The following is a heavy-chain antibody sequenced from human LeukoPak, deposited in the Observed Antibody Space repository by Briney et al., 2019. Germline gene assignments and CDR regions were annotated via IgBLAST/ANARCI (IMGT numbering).Heavy chain of an antibody. CDR2: IYYSGNT. CDR3: ARRAYYYGSGTLAYYYYMDV. Sequence: SETLSLTCTVSGGSISSSSYYWGWIRQPPGKGLEWIGNIYYSGNTNYKPSLKGRVTISVDTSKNQFSLKLSSVTAADTAVYYCARRAYYYGSGTLAYYYYMDVWGKGTTVTISS. J-gene: IGHJ6*03. CDR1: GGSISSSSYY. D-gene: IGHD3-10*01. V-gene: IGHV4-39*01.